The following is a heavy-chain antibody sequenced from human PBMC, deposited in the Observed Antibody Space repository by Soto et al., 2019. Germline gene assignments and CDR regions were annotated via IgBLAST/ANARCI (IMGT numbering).Heavy chain of an antibody. CDR1: GYTFTGYY. J-gene: IGHJ4*02. CDR2: INPNSGGT. D-gene: IGHD6-13*01. CDR3: ARDLIWAAARLVHFDY. Sequence: ASVKVSCKASGYTFTGYYMHWVRQAPGQGLEWMGWINPNSGGTNYAQKFQGRVTMTRDTSISTAYMELSRLRSDDTAVYYCARDLIWAAARLVHFDYWGQGTLVT. V-gene: IGHV1-2*02.